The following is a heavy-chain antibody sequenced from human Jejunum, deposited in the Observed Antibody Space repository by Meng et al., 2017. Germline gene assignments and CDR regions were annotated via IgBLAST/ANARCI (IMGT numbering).Heavy chain of an antibody. Sequence: GESLKISCAASGITFSSSWMTWVRQAPGKGLVWVARIYSDETTTNYADSVKGRFTISRDNAKNTLYLQMSSLRADDTALYYCVRRAEGGGYYDDWGQGTLVTVSS. CDR1: GITFSSSW. CDR3: VRRAEGGGYYDD. CDR2: IYSDETTT. J-gene: IGHJ4*02. D-gene: IGHD2-15*01. V-gene: IGHV3-74*01.